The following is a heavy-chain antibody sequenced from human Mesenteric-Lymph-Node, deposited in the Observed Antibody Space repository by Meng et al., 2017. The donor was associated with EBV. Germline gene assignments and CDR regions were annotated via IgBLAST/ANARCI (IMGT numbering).Heavy chain of an antibody. Sequence: QVQLVQSGAEVTRPGASVKVSCKASGYTFSHHAMHWVRQAPGQGLEWMGWINTNTGNPTYAQGFTGRFVFSLDTSVSTAYLQISSLKAEDTAVYYCARDHYCSGGSCYDYWGQGTLVTVSS. D-gene: IGHD2-15*01. CDR3: ARDHYCSGGSCYDY. J-gene: IGHJ4*02. CDR2: INTNTGNP. V-gene: IGHV7-4-1*02. CDR1: GYTFSHHA.